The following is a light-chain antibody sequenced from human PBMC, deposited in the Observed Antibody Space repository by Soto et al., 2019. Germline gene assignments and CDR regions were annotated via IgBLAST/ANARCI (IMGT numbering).Light chain of an antibody. CDR3: QQYASSVT. V-gene: IGKV3-20*01. CDR2: GAS. CDR1: QSFSSTF. Sequence: EILLTQSPDSLSLSPGDRATLSCRASQSFSSTFFAWYQQKPGQAPRLLIYGASNRATGIPDRFSGSGSGTDFTLTISRLEPEDFEVYYCQQYASSVTFGQGTKVEIK. J-gene: IGKJ1*01.